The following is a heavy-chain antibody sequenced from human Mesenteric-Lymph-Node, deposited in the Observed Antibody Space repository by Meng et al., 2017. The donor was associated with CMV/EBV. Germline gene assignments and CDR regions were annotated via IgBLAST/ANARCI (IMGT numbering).Heavy chain of an antibody. J-gene: IGHJ5*01. CDR2: INMSTGKP. D-gene: IGHD2-21*02. Sequence: SCKAFGYTFNRYAMNWVRQAPGQGLEWMGWINMSTGKPVYAQGFTGRFVFSLDTSVTTAYLQISSLKADDTAVYYCARDSLTATFDSWGQGTLVTVSS. CDR3: ARDSLTATFDS. V-gene: IGHV7-4-1*02. CDR1: GYTFNRYA.